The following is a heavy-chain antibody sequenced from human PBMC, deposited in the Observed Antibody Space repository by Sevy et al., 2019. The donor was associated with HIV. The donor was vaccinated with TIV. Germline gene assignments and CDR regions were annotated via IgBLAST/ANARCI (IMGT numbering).Heavy chain of an antibody. Sequence: SETLSLTRAVYGGSFSGYYWSWIRQPPGKGLEWIGEINHSGSTNYNPSLKSRVTISVDTSKNQFSLKLSSVTAADTAVYYCARRRLTLLVRGVIGLDYWGQGTLVTVSS. D-gene: IGHD3-10*01. CDR3: ARRRLTLLVRGVIGLDY. J-gene: IGHJ4*02. V-gene: IGHV4-34*01. CDR2: INHSGST. CDR1: GGSFSGYY.